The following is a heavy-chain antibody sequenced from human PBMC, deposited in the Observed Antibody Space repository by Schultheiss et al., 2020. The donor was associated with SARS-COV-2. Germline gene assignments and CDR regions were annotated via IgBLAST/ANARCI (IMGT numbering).Heavy chain of an antibody. V-gene: IGHV3-7*03. Sequence: GGSLRLSCAASGFTFSNAWMSWVRQAPGKGLEWVANIKQDGSEKYYVDSVKGRFTISRDNAKNSLYLQMNSLRAEDTAVYYCARDHHPTIWSGWGGLGYYYYGMDVWGQGTTVTVSS. CDR3: ARDHHPTIWSGWGGLGYYYYGMDV. CDR2: IKQDGSEK. J-gene: IGHJ6*02. CDR1: GFTFSNAW. D-gene: IGHD3-10*01.